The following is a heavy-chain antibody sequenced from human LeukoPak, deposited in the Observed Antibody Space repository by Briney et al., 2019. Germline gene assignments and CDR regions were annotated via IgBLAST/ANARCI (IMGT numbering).Heavy chain of an antibody. D-gene: IGHD3-22*01. J-gene: IGHJ1*01. Sequence: ASVKVSCKASGATFSSYAISWVRQAPGQGLEWMGWINPNSGGTNYAQKFQGRVTMTRDTSISTAYMELSRLRSDDTAVYYCARDGVGYYDSSGYYYFQHWGQGTLVTVSS. CDR2: INPNSGGT. V-gene: IGHV1-2*02. CDR1: GATFSSYA. CDR3: ARDGVGYYDSSGYYYFQH.